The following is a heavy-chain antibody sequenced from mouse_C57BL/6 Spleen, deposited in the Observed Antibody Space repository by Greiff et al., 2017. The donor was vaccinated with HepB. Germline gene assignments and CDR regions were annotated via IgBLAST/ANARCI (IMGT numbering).Heavy chain of an antibody. D-gene: IGHD1-1*01. Sequence: EVQLVESGGGLVKPGGSLKLSCAASGFTFSSYTMSWVRQTPEKRLEWVATISGGGGNTYYPDSVKGRFTISRDNAKNTLYLQMSSLRSEDTALYYCARNSHYYGSSYGYWYFDVWGTGTTVTVSS. V-gene: IGHV5-9*01. J-gene: IGHJ1*03. CDR3: ARNSHYYGSSYGYWYFDV. CDR2: ISGGGGNT. CDR1: GFTFSSYT.